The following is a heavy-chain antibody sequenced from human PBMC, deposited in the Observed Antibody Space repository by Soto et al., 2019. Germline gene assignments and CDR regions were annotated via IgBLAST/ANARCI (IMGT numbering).Heavy chain of an antibody. CDR2: ISAYNGNT. D-gene: IGHD6-6*01. CDR1: GYTFTSYG. Sequence: APVNVSCKASGYTFTSYGVSWVRKAHGKGLEWMGWISAYNGNTNYAQKLQGRVTMTTDTSTSTAYMELRSLRSDDTAVYYCARDAVAARSWAPNWFDPWGQGTLVTVSS. CDR3: ARDAVAARSWAPNWFDP. J-gene: IGHJ5*02. V-gene: IGHV1-18*01.